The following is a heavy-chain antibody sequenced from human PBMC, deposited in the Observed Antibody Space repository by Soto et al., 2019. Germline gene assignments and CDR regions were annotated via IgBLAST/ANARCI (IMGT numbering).Heavy chain of an antibody. CDR3: VRDSPIGSTFSGYDGIDY. CDR1: GGTFSNDI. V-gene: IGHV1-69*08. D-gene: IGHD5-12*01. CDR2: IIPILDTT. J-gene: IGHJ4*02. Sequence: QVQLVQSGAEVKKPGSSVKVSCKTSGGTFSNDIITWVRQAPGQWLEWMGRIIPILDTTNYAQKFQGRVTITADKSTGTAYMELNSLRSEDTAVYYCVRDSPIGSTFSGYDGIDYWGQGTLVTVSS.